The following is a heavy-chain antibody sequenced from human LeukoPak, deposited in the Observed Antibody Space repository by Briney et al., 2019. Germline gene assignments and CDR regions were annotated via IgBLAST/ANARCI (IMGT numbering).Heavy chain of an antibody. CDR3: ARDRTYYDFWSGYPADY. Sequence: ASVKVSCKASGYTFTSYGISWVRQAPGQGLEWMGWISAYNGNTNYAQKLQGRVTMTTDTSTGTAYMELRSLRSDDTAVYYCARDRTYYDFWSGYPADYWGQGTLVTVSS. V-gene: IGHV1-18*01. J-gene: IGHJ4*02. CDR1: GYTFTSYG. CDR2: ISAYNGNT. D-gene: IGHD3-3*01.